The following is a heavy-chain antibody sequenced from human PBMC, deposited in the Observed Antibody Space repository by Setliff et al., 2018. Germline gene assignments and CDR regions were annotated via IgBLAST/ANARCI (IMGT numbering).Heavy chain of an antibody. D-gene: IGHD6-19*01. CDR1: GGSISTYY. V-gene: IGHV4-59*06. CDR3: ARSRTIAVKGGVFGV. CDR2: IYYNGNT. J-gene: IGHJ2*01. Sequence: SETLSLTCTVSGGSISTYYWSWIRQPPGKGLEWIGYIYYNGNTYYNPYLKSRVTISLDTSKNQFSLELSTVTAADTAVYYCARSRTIAVKGGVFGVWGRGTLVTVSS.